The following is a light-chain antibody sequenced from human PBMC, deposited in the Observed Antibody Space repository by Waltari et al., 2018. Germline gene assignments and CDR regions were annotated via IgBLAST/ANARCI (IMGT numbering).Light chain of an antibody. CDR3: QHYVRLPAT. Sequence: EMVLPHSPGILSWSPGEGATLSCRASQSVGRALAWYQQKPGQAPRLLIYGASNRATGIPDRFSGGGAGTDFSLTISRLEPEDFAVYCCQHYVRLPATFGQGTKVEIK. V-gene: IGKV3-20*01. CDR2: GAS. J-gene: IGKJ1*01. CDR1: QSVGRA.